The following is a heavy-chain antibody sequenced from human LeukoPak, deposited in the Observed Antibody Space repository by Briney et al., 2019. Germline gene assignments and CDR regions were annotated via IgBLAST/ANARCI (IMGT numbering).Heavy chain of an antibody. J-gene: IGHJ4*02. CDR1: GGSISSYY. V-gene: IGHV4-59*08. CDR2: IYYSGST. D-gene: IGHD5-18*01. Sequence: KAPETQSLTCTVSGGSISSYYWSWIRQPPGKGLEWIGYIYYSGSTNYNPSLKRLVTISVDTSKNQFSLKLSSVTAADTAVYYCAGGKVDTSMALDYWGQGTLVTVSS. CDR3: AGGKVDTSMALDY.